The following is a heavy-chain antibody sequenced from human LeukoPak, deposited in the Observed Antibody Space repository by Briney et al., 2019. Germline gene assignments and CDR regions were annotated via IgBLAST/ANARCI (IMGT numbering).Heavy chain of an antibody. CDR2: IGISSGNT. J-gene: IGHJ4*01. D-gene: IGHD5-12*01. V-gene: IGHV3-48*01. Sequence: GALRLSCAASGFNFIDYSMNWVRQAPGKGLEWISYIGISSGNTKYADSVKGRFTISRDKARNSLYLQMNSPRVEDTAMYYCARDHRYAFDNWGHGTLVTVSS. CDR3: ARDHRYAFDN. CDR1: GFNFIDYS.